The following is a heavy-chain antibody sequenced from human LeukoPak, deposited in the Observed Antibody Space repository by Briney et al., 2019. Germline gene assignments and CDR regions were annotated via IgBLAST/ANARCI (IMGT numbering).Heavy chain of an antibody. V-gene: IGHV4-39*07. Sequence: PSETLSLTCTVSGGSISSSSYYWGWMRQPPGKGLEWIGEIYHSGSTNYNPSLKSRVTISVDKSKNQFSLKLSSVTAADTAVYYCARRYYYDSSGYYAGPGLSAATPFDYWGQGTLVTVSS. J-gene: IGHJ4*02. CDR2: IYHSGST. CDR1: GGSISSSSYY. D-gene: IGHD3-22*01. CDR3: ARRYYYDSSGYYAGPGLSAATPFDY.